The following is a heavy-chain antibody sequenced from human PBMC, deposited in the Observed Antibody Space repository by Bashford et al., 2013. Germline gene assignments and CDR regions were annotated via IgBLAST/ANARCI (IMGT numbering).Heavy chain of an antibody. CDR1: GYTFTGYY. J-gene: IGHJ4*02. D-gene: IGHD4-17*01. Sequence: VASVKVSCKASGYTFTGYYMHWVRQAPGQGLEWMGWINPNSGDTNLVQKFQGRVTMTRDSSITTSYMELSRLRSDDTAVYYCARDNGDYGLDYVGPGNPGHRLL. CDR3: ARDNGDYGLDY. CDR2: INPNSGDT. V-gene: IGHV1-2*02.